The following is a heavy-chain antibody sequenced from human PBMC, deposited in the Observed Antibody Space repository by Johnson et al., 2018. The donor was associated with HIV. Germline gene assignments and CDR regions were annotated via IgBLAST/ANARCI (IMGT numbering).Heavy chain of an antibody. CDR1: GFTFRNYA. D-gene: IGHD3-22*01. J-gene: IGHJ3*02. V-gene: IGHV3-23*04. CDR2: ISGSGGST. Sequence: VQLVESGGDLVQPGGSLRLSCAASGFTFRNYALTWVRQAPGKGLDWVSSISGSGGSTHYADSVKGRFTISRDNSKSTLYLQMNSLRAEDTAIYYCVRDSSGYSGFDIWGQGTVVTVSS. CDR3: VRDSSGYSGFDI.